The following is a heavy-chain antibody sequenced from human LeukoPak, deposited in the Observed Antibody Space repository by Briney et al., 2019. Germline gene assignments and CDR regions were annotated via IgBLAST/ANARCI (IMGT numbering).Heavy chain of an antibody. D-gene: IGHD4-17*01. Sequence: NTGGSLRLSCAASGFTFSSYSMNWVRQAPGKGLEWVSSISSSSYIYYADSVKGRFTISRDNAKNSLYLQMNSLRAEDTAVYYCARVDTYGNYFDYWGQGTLVTVSS. CDR3: ARVDTYGNYFDY. V-gene: IGHV3-21*01. CDR2: ISSSSYI. CDR1: GFTFSSYS. J-gene: IGHJ4*02.